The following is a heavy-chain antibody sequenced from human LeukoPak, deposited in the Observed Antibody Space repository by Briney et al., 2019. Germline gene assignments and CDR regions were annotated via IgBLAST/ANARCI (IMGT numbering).Heavy chain of an antibody. J-gene: IGHJ6*02. Sequence: SVKVSCKASGGTFSNFAISWVRQAPGQGLEWMGGIIPIFGTANYAQKFQGRVTITADESTSTAYMELSSLRSEDTAVYYCASERGDLYGGNSGYYYYGMDVWGQGTTVTVSS. V-gene: IGHV1-69*13. CDR2: IIPIFGTA. CDR3: ASERGDLYGGNSGYYYYGMDV. CDR1: GGTFSNFA. D-gene: IGHD4-23*01.